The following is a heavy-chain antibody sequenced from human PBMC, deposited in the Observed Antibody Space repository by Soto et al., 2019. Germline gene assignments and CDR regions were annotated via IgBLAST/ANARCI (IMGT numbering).Heavy chain of an antibody. J-gene: IGHJ4*02. V-gene: IGHV1-3*05. CDR2: INAGNGNT. CDR1: GYTFTSYA. CDR3: ARGITLPTPLDY. Sequence: QVQLVQSGAEEKKPGASVKVSCKASGYTFTSYAMHWVRQAPGQRLEWMGWINAGNGNTKYSQKFQGRVTITRDTSASTDYMELSSLRSEDTAVYYCARGITLPTPLDYWGQGTLVTVSS. D-gene: IGHD1-20*01.